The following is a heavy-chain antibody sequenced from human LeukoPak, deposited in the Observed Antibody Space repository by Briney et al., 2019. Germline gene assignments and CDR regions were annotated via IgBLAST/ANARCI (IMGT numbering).Heavy chain of an antibody. Sequence: ASVKVSCKASGYTFTGYYMHWVRQAPGQGLEWMGWINPNSGGTNYAQKFQGRVTMTRDTSISTAYMELSRLRSDDTAVCYCARDPPYYDYVWGSYRSNYWGQGTLVTVSS. CDR3: ARDPPYYDYVWGSYRSNY. CDR2: INPNSGGT. CDR1: GYTFTGYY. V-gene: IGHV1-2*02. J-gene: IGHJ4*02. D-gene: IGHD3-16*02.